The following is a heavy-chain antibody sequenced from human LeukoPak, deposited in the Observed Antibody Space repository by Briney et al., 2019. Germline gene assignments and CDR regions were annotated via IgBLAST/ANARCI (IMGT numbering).Heavy chain of an antibody. Sequence: GSLRLSCAASGFTFSSYSMNWVRQAPGKGLEWVSSISSSSSYIYYADSVKGRFTISRDNAKNSLYLQMNSLRAEDTAVYYCARDLLKLAEMATMGYGGWGQGTLVTVSS. CDR1: GFTFSSYS. CDR2: ISSSSSYI. CDR3: ARDLLKLAEMATMGYGG. D-gene: IGHD5-24*01. V-gene: IGHV3-21*01. J-gene: IGHJ4*02.